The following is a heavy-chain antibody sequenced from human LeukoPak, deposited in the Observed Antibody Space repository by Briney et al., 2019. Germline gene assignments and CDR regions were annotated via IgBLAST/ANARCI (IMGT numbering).Heavy chain of an antibody. Sequence: GGSLRLSCAASGFTFSSYAMHWVRQAPGKGLEWVAVISYDGSNKYYADSVKGRFTISRDNSKNTLYLQMNSLRAEDTAVYYCVRVAVSPYGDYFDYWGQGTLVTVSS. CDR3: VRVAVSPYGDYFDY. D-gene: IGHD4-17*01. V-gene: IGHV3-30*04. CDR1: GFTFSSYA. CDR2: ISYDGSNK. J-gene: IGHJ4*02.